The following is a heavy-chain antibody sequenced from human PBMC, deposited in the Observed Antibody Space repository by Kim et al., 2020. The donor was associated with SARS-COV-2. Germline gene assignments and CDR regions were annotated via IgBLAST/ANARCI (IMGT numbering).Heavy chain of an antibody. CDR3: TLGGGSQDAFDI. CDR2: IKSKTDGGTT. V-gene: IGHV3-15*01. Sequence: GGSLRLSCAASGFTFSNAWMSWVRQAPGKGLEWVGRIKSKTDGGTTDYAAPVKGRFTISRDDSKNTLYLQMNSLKTEDTAVYYCTLGGGSQDAFDIWGQGTMVTVSS. CDR1: GFTFSNAW. D-gene: IGHD2-15*01. J-gene: IGHJ3*02.